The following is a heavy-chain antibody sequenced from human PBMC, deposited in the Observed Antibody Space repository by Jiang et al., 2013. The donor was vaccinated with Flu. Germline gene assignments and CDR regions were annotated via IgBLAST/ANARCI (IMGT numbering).Heavy chain of an antibody. V-gene: IGHV7-4-1*02. CDR3: ARGVVVAATPVSNWFDP. D-gene: IGHD2-15*01. J-gene: IGHJ5*02. CDR1: YA. Sequence: YAMNWVRQAPGQGLEWMGWINTNTGNPTYAQGFTGRFVFSLDTSVSTAYLQISSLKAEDTAVYYCARGVVVAATPVSNWFDPWGQGTLVTVSS. CDR2: INTNTGNP.